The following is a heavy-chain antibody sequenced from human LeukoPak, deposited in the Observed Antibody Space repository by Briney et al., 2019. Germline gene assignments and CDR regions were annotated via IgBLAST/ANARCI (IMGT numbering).Heavy chain of an antibody. CDR3: ARDPRSYDILTSYYYYYGMDV. V-gene: IGHV3-74*01. CDR2: INSDGSTT. J-gene: IGHJ6*04. Sequence: TGGSLRLSCAASGFTFSSYWMHWVRQAPGKGLVWVSRINSDGSTTSYADSVKGRFTISRDNAKNTLYLQMNSLRAEDTAVYYCARDPRSYDILTSYYYYYGMDVWGKGTTVTVSS. D-gene: IGHD3-9*01. CDR1: GFTFSSYW.